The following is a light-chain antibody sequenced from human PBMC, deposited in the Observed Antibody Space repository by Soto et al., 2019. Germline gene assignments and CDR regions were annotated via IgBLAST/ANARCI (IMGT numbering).Light chain of an antibody. CDR2: AAS. J-gene: IGKJ2*01. CDR3: QQSYSTPRT. V-gene: IGKV1-39*01. CDR1: QSISSY. Sequence: DIQMTQSPSSLSASVGDRVTITCRASQSISSYVNSYQQKPGKAPKLLIYAASSLQSGVPSRFSGSGSGTDFTLTISSLQPEDFATYYCQQSYSTPRTFGQGTKLEIK.